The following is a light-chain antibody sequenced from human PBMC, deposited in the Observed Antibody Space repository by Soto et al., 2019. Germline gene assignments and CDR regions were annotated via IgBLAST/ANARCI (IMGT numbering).Light chain of an antibody. CDR1: SSDVGGYNY. J-gene: IGLJ1*01. Sequence: QSALTQPASVSGSPGQSITISCTGTSSDVGGYNYVSWYQHHPGKAPKLMIYDVSNRPSGVSNRFSGSKSGNTASLIISGLQAEDEADYYCSSYTSSNPLSPYVFGPGTKVPVL. V-gene: IGLV2-14*03. CDR2: DVS. CDR3: SSYTSSNPLSPYV.